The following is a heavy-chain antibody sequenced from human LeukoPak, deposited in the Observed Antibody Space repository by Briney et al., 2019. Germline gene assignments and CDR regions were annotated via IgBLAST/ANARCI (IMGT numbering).Heavy chain of an antibody. V-gene: IGHV1-24*01. J-gene: IGHJ6*03. D-gene: IGHD1-26*01. CDR3: ATWAGRGNVRQGYYYYYMDV. CDR1: GYSLNELA. Sequence: ASVRVSCKVSGYSLNELAMHWVRQAPGNGLEWMGNFDLQDGEPIYAQKFQGRVTMTEDTSTDTVYTELSSLRSEDTAVYYCATWAGRGNVRQGYYYYYMDVWGKGTAVTVS. CDR2: FDLQDGEP.